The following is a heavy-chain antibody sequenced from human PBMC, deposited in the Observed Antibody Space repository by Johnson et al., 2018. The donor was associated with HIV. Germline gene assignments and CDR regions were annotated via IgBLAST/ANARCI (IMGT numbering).Heavy chain of an antibody. Sequence: QVQLVESGGDLIKPGGSLRLSCEVSGFIFSKYNMAWIRQAPGKGLECLSYITSSGSSVYYTDSVKGRFTISRDNSKNTLYLQMNSLRAEDTAVYYCAKDLSSGWYHAFDIWGQGTMVTVSS. CDR2: ITSSGSSV. D-gene: IGHD6-19*01. CDR3: AKDLSSGWYHAFDI. CDR1: GFIFSKYN. V-gene: IGHV3-11*04. J-gene: IGHJ3*02.